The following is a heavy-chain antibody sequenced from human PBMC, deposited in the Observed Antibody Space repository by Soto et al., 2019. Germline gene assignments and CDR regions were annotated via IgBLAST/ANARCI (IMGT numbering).Heavy chain of an antibody. CDR1: GFTFSSYS. CDR2: ISSSSSYI. D-gene: IGHD7-27*01. J-gene: IGHJ3*02. Sequence: EVQLVESGGGLVKPGGSLRLSCAASGFTFSSYSMNWVRQAPGKGLEWVSSISSSSSYIYYADSVKGRFTISRDNAKNSLYLQMNSLRAEDTAVYYCASGHWGAFDIWVQGTMVTVSS. V-gene: IGHV3-21*01. CDR3: ASGHWGAFDI.